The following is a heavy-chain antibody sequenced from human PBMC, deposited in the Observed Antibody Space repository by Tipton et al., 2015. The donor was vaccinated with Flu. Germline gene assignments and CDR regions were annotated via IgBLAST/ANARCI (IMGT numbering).Heavy chain of an antibody. CDR2: IDYSGST. J-gene: IGHJ5*02. Sequence: TLSLTCTVSGASVSDYYWSWIQQPPGKGLEWVGYIDYSGSTNYNPSLKSRVTISVDTSKNQLSLKLSSVTAADTAVYYCARFEAVRDITAYNWLGPWGQGTLVTVSS. V-gene: IGHV4-59*02. CDR1: GASVSDYY. D-gene: IGHD3-16*01. CDR3: ARFEAVRDITAYNWLGP.